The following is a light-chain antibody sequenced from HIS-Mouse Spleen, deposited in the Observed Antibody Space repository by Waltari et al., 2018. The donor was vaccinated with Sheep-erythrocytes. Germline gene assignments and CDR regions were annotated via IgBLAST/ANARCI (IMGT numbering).Light chain of an antibody. Sequence: IQMTPFPSSVSASVRDRVTIPCRASQGISSWLGWYQQKPGKAPKLLIYAASSLQSGVPSRFSGSGSGTDFTLTISSLQPEDFATYYCQQANSFPPTFGQGTRVEIK. V-gene: IGKV1-12*01. J-gene: IGKJ1*01. CDR3: QQANSFPPT. CDR1: QGISSW. CDR2: AAS.